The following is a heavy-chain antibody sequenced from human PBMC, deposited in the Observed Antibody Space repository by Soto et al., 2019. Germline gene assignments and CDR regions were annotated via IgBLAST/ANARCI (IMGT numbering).Heavy chain of an antibody. Sequence: PGGSLRLSCAASGFTFSSYWMSWVRQAPGKGLEWVANIKQDGSEKYYADSVKGRFTISRDNAKNSLYLQMNSLRAEDTAVYYCARDLSPFIAVAGTTYHDYWGQGTLVTVSS. CDR2: IKQDGSEK. D-gene: IGHD6-19*01. J-gene: IGHJ4*02. CDR1: GFTFSSYW. V-gene: IGHV3-7*03. CDR3: ARDLSPFIAVAGTTYHDY.